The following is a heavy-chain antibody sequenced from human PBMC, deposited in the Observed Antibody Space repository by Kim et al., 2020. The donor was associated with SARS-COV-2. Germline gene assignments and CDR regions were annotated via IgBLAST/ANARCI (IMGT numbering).Heavy chain of an antibody. D-gene: IGHD1-20*01. J-gene: IGHJ6*02. V-gene: IGHV1-69*01. Sequence: QKFQGRVTITADESTSTAYMELSSLRSEDTAVYYCARDLTYYYYYYGMDVWGQGTTVTVSS. CDR3: ARDLTYYYYYYGMDV.